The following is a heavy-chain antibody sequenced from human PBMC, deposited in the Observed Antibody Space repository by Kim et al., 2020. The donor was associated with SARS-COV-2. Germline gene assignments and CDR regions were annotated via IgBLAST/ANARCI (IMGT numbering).Heavy chain of an antibody. D-gene: IGHD6-13*01. CDR3: ARDPSIAAAGTLDY. J-gene: IGHJ4*02. Sequence: ADSVKGRFTISRDNSKNTLYLQMNGLRAEDTAVYYCARDPSIAAAGTLDYWGQGTLVTVSS. V-gene: IGHV3-30*01.